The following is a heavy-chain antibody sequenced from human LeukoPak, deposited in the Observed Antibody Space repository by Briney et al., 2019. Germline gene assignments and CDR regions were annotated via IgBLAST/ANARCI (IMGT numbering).Heavy chain of an antibody. CDR2: ISSSSSYI. CDR3: ARVGIVVVPAATDSAFDY. J-gene: IGHJ4*02. Sequence: PGGSLRLSCAASGFTFSSYSMNWVRQAPGKGLEWVSSISSSSSYIYYADSVKGRFTISRDNAKNSLYLQMNSLRAEDTAVYYCARVGIVVVPAATDSAFDYWGQGTLVTVSS. V-gene: IGHV3-21*01. CDR1: GFTFSSYS. D-gene: IGHD2-2*01.